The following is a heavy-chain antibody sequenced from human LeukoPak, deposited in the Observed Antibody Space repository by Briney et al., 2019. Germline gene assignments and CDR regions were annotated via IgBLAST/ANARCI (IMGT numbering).Heavy chain of an antibody. J-gene: IGHJ4*02. Sequence: SETLSLTCTVSGGSISSYYWSWIRQPPGKGLEWIGYIYYSGSTNYNPSLKSRVTISVDTSKNQFSLKLSSVTAADTAVYYCARLGSGSYSSGKYWGQGTLVTVSS. CDR1: GGSISSYY. D-gene: IGHD1-26*01. CDR2: IYYSGST. CDR3: ARLGSGSYSSGKY. V-gene: IGHV4-59*01.